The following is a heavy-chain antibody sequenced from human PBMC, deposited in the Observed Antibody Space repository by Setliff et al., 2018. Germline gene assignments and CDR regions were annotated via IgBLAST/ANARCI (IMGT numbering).Heavy chain of an antibody. Sequence: KPSETLSLTCTVSGGSISSGTYYWSWIRQPAGKGLEWIGRIYTSGSTNYNPSLKSRVTISVDTSKNQFSLKLSSVTAADTAVYYCAREGEIWFGELLPWGMDVWGQGTTVTVSS. CDR1: GGSISSGTYY. V-gene: IGHV4-61*02. CDR3: AREGEIWFGELLPWGMDV. D-gene: IGHD3-10*01. J-gene: IGHJ6*02. CDR2: IYTSGST.